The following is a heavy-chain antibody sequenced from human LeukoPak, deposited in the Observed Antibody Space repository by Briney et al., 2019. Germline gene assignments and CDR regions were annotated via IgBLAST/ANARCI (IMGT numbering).Heavy chain of an antibody. CDR1: GFTFSSYG. V-gene: IGHV3-30*18. Sequence: PGGSLRLSCAASGFTFSSYGMHWVRQAPGKGLEWVAVISYDGSNKYYADSVEGRFTISRDNSKNTLYLQMNSLRAEDTAVYYCAKVSSSDFDYWGQGTLVTVSS. J-gene: IGHJ4*02. CDR3: AKVSSSDFDY. D-gene: IGHD6-6*01. CDR2: ISYDGSNK.